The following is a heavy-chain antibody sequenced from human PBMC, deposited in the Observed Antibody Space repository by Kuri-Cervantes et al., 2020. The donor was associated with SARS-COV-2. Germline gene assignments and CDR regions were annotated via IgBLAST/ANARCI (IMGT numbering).Heavy chain of an antibody. CDR1: GFTFSSYP. V-gene: IGHV3-30-3*01. CDR2: ISPDGSNK. Sequence: GGSLRLSCAASGFTFSSYPMHWVRQAPGKGLEWVAVISPDGSNKDYADSVEGRFTISRDNSKNTLYLQMNSLRAEDTAVYYCAKGAVAGTYYYYGMDVWGQGTTVTVSS. D-gene: IGHD6-19*01. J-gene: IGHJ6*02. CDR3: AKGAVAGTYYYYGMDV.